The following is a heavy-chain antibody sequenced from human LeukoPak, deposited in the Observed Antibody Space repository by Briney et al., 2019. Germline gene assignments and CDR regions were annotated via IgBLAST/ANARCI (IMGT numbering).Heavy chain of an antibody. CDR3: ARGLAVAGTTEDFPP. V-gene: IGHV4-34*01. CDR1: GGSFSGYY. CDR2: INHSGST. Sequence: SETLSLTCAVYGGSFSGYYWSWIRQPPGKGLEWIGEINHSGSTNYNPSLKSRVTISVDTPKNQFSLKLSSVTAADTAVYHCARGLAVAGTTEDFPPRGQGTLVTVSS. D-gene: IGHD6-19*01. J-gene: IGHJ4*02.